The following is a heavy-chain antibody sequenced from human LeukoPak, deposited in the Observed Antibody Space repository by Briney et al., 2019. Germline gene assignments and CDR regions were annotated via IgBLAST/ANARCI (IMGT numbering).Heavy chain of an antibody. CDR3: ARGQSAADPDFQH. CDR2: INPNSGGT. J-gene: IGHJ1*01. V-gene: IGHV1-2*04. D-gene: IGHD6-13*01. Sequence: GASVKVSCKASGYTFTGYYVHWVRQAPGQGLEWMGWINPNSGGTNYAQKFQGWVTMTRDTSISTAYMELSRLRSDDTAVYYCARGQSAADPDFQHWGQGTLVTVSS. CDR1: GYTFTGYY.